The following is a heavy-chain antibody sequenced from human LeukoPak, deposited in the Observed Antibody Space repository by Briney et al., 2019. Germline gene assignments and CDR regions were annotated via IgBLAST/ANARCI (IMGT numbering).Heavy chain of an antibody. V-gene: IGHV3-23*01. D-gene: IGHD2-8*01. Sequence: GSLRLSCATSGFPFSDFSMSWVRQAPGKGLEWISTTNSGGTSTYYAESVKGRFTISRDNSKNTLYLQMSSLRVKDTAVYYCAKQSYARSLGEGGPGTLVSVSS. J-gene: IGHJ4*02. CDR3: AKQSYARSLGE. CDR1: GFPFSDFS. CDR2: TNSGGTST.